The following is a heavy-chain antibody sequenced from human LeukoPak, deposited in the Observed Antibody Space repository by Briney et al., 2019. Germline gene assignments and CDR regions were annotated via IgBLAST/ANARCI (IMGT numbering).Heavy chain of an antibody. CDR1: GGSISSSSYY. CDR3: ARRGEYQLLMRPDFDY. V-gene: IGHV4-39*01. CDR2: IYYSGST. D-gene: IGHD2-2*01. Sequence: PSETLSLTCTVSGGSISSSSYYWGWIRQPPGKGLEWIGSIYYSGSTYYNPSLKSRVTISVDTSKNQFSLRLSSVTAADTAVYYCARRGEYQLLMRPDFDYWGQGTLVTVSS. J-gene: IGHJ4*02.